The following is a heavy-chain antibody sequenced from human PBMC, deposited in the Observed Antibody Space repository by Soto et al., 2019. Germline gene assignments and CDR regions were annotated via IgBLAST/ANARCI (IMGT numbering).Heavy chain of an antibody. D-gene: IGHD1-1*01. CDR1: GYGFTTYG. CDR2: ISAHNGNT. J-gene: IGHJ4*02. Sequence: QVHLVQSGAEVKKPGASVKVSCKGSGYGFTTYGITWVRQAPGQGIEWMAWISAHNGNTNDAQKLQGRVTMTRDTSTSAAYTEQNSLRSDDTAVYDCARERYGDDWGQGAPVTVSS. V-gene: IGHV1-18*01. CDR3: ARERYGDD.